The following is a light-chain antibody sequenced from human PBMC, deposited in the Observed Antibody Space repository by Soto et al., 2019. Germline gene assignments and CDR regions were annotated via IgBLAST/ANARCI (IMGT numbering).Light chain of an antibody. V-gene: IGLV2-8*01. CDR3: SSFASSNTGV. J-gene: IGLJ3*02. CDR1: SSDVGAYND. CDR2: EVT. Sequence: QSALTQPPSASGSPGQSVTISCTGNSSDVGAYNDVSWYQQHAGKAPKLVIYEVTKRPLGVPERFSGSKSANTDSLTVSGLQAEDEADYYCSSFASSNTGVFGGGTKVTAL.